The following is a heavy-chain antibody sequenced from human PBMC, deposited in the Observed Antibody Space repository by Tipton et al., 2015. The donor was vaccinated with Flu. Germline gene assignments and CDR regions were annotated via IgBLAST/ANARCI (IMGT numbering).Heavy chain of an antibody. Sequence: SGFIVSDNFMSWVRQAPGKGLEWVSIIYAGGTTSYADSVKGRFAISRDNSKNTLYLQMNSLRPEDTAVYYCARDVSGYSGYVHWGQGTLVTVSS. CDR3: ARDVSGYSGYVH. J-gene: IGHJ4*02. D-gene: IGHD5-12*01. CDR1: GFIVSDNF. V-gene: IGHV3-66*02. CDR2: IYAGGTT.